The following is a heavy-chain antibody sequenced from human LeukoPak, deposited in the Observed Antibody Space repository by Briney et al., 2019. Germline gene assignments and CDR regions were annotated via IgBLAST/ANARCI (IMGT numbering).Heavy chain of an antibody. Sequence: GGPLRLSCAASGFTFSNYWMSWVRQAPGKGLEWVANIKQDGSAKYYVASVKGRFTISRDNAKNSLFLQMTSLRAEDTAVYYCARGVHTFDNWGQGTLGTASS. CDR2: IKQDGSAK. CDR3: ARGVHTFDN. J-gene: IGHJ4*02. CDR1: GFTFSNYW. V-gene: IGHV3-7*01.